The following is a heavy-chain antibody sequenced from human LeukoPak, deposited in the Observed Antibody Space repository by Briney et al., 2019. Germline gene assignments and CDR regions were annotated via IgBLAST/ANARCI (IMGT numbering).Heavy chain of an antibody. CDR3: VRERGPYNDFDI. Sequence: GGSLRLSCAASGFSFSNFGMHWVRQAPGKGLEWVSVIWSDGKNKFYADSVKGRFTIFRDNSKKTLDLQLNSLRAEDTALYYCVRERGPYNDFDIWGQGTMVTVSS. D-gene: IGHD2-21*01. V-gene: IGHV3-33*01. CDR1: GFSFSNFG. CDR2: IWSDGKNK. J-gene: IGHJ3*02.